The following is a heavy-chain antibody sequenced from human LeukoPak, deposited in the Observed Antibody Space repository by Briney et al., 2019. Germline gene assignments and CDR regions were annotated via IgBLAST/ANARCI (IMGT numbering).Heavy chain of an antibody. D-gene: IGHD3-10*01. V-gene: IGHV4-30-2*01. CDR3: ARGALWFPD. Sequence: RPSQTLSLTCAVSGGSISSGGYSWSWIRQPPGKGLEWIGYIYHSGSTYYNPSLKSRVTISVDTSKNQFSLKLGSVTAADTAVYYCARGALWFPDWGQGTLVTVSS. J-gene: IGHJ4*02. CDR1: GGSISSGGYS. CDR2: IYHSGST.